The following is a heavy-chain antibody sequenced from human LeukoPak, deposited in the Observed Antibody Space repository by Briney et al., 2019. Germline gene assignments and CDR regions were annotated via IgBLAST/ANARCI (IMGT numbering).Heavy chain of an antibody. V-gene: IGHV4-59*01. J-gene: IGHJ5*02. CDR3: ARLVVPAAMIGNWFDP. Sequence: SETLSLTCTASGGSISTTYWSWIRQPPGKGLEWIGYIYYSGSTNYNPSLKSRVTISVDTSKNQFSLKLSSVTAADTAVYYCARLVVPAAMIGNWFDPWGQGTLVTVSS. CDR2: IYYSGST. CDR1: GGSISTTY. D-gene: IGHD2-2*01.